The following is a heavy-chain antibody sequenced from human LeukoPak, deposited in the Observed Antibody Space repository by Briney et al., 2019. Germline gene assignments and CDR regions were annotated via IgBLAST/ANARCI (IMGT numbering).Heavy chain of an antibody. V-gene: IGHV3-9*01. CDR2: ICLDMGII. J-gene: IGHJ4*02. CDR1: GVNFYANA. Sequence: GGALRLSCVPSGVNFYANAMHWVRQAPGKGPEWVSSICLDMGIIAYADSLKGRFTISRDHAKNTLYLQMNSLRVEVKAFYYCAKAVSDCLQYSWSKGYLAHWGEGALVTVSS. CDR3: AKAVSDCLQYSWSKGYLAH. D-gene: IGHD1-26*01.